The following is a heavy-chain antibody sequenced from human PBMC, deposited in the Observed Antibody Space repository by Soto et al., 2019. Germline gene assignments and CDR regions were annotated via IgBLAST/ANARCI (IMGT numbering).Heavy chain of an antibody. D-gene: IGHD3-10*02. Sequence: GGSLRLSCAASGFTFSNAWMSWVRQAPGKGLEWVGRIKSKIDGGTTDYAAPVKGRFTISRDDSKNTLYLQMNSLKTEDTAVYYCTTDSSMFQNYGMDVWGQGTTVTVSS. J-gene: IGHJ6*02. V-gene: IGHV3-15*01. CDR2: IKSKIDGGTT. CDR3: TTDSSMFQNYGMDV. CDR1: GFTFSNAW.